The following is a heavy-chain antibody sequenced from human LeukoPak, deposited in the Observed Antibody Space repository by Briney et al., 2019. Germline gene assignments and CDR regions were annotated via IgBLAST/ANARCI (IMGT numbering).Heavy chain of an antibody. CDR3: SRVGYTYKTRAL. CDR1: GFTFTSYV. D-gene: IGHD5-18*01. V-gene: IGHV3-66*01. CDR2: IYSDGRT. J-gene: IGHJ4*02. Sequence: GGSLRLSCAASGFTFTSYVMHWVRQAPGKGLEWVSAIYSDGRTYYADSVRGRFTISRDISKSTLYLQMSSLRAEDTAVYFCSRVGYTYKTRALWGQGTLVTVSS.